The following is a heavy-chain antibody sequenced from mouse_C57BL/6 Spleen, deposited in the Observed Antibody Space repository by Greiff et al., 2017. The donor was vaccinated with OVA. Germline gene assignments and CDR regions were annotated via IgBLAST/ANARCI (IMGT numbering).Heavy chain of an antibody. CDR2: IHPSDSDT. D-gene: IGHD1-1*01. Sequence: VQLQQPGAELVKPGASVKVSCKASGYTFTSYWMHWVKQRPGQGLEWIGRIHPSDSDTNYNQKFKGKATLTVDNSSSTAYMQLSSLTSEDSAVYYCAIGDYGSVMDYWGQGTSVTVSS. J-gene: IGHJ4*01. V-gene: IGHV1-74*01. CDR1: GYTFTSYW. CDR3: AIGDYGSVMDY.